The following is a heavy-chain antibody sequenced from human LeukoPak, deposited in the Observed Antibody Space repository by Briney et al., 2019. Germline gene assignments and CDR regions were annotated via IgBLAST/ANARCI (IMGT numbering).Heavy chain of an antibody. CDR2: ISSRGDST. J-gene: IGHJ5*02. D-gene: IGHD3-16*01. CDR3: PKGPPPISPWANTLEA. Sequence: GGSLRLSCAASGFSFSNYAMTWVRQAPGRGLEWVSTISSRGDSTHDADSVRGRFTISRDNSQNSLYLQMNSLRAEDTAVYYCPKGPPPISPWANTLEAWGQGPL. CDR1: GFSFSNYA. V-gene: IGHV3-23*01.